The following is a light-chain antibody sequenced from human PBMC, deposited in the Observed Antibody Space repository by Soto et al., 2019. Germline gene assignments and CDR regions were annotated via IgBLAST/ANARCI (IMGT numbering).Light chain of an antibody. Sequence: DIQMTQSPSTLSASVGDRVTITCRASQSISSWLAWYQQKPGKAPKLLIYKASSLESGVPSRFSGSGSGTEFTLTISCLQPDDFATYYCQQYNSYSEWTFGQGTKVDIK. CDR3: QQYNSYSEWT. J-gene: IGKJ1*01. V-gene: IGKV1-5*03. CDR2: KAS. CDR1: QSISSW.